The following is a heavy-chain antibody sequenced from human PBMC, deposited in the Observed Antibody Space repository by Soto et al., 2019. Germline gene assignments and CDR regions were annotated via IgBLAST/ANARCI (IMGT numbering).Heavy chain of an antibody. V-gene: IGHV1-69*01. CDR3: ARRWRYYDSSRLGLFGY. Sequence: QVQLVQSGAEVKKPGSSVKVSCKASGGTFSSYPISWVRQAPGQGLEWMGGIIPIFGTANYAQKFQGRVTITEDESTKRAYLELSSQRSEDADVYYCARRWRYYDSSRLGLFGYWGQGSLVTVS. CDR1: GGTFSSYP. J-gene: IGHJ4*02. D-gene: IGHD3-22*01. CDR2: IIPIFGTA.